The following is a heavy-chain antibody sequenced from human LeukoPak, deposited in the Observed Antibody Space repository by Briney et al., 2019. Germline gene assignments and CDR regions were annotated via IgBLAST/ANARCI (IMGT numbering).Heavy chain of an antibody. D-gene: IGHD2-15*01. V-gene: IGHV1-46*01. CDR2: INPSGGST. CDR1: GYTFTSYY. J-gene: IGHJ2*01. Sequence: ASVKVSCKASGYTFTSYYIHWVRQAPGQGLEWMGIINPSGGSTNYPQKFQGRVAMTRDTSLSTAYMDLSRLTSDDTAVYYCARDWPGISLHFDLWGRGTLITVSS. CDR3: ARDWPGISLHFDL.